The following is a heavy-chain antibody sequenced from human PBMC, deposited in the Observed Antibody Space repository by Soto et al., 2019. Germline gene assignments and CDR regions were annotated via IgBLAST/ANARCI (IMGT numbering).Heavy chain of an antibody. Sequence: PSQTLSLTCAISGDSVSSNSAAWNWIRQSPSRGLEWLGRTYYRSKWYNDYAVSVKSRITINPDTSKNQFSLQLNSVTPEDTAVYYCARGAGYCTNGVRYSHYYGMDVWGQGTTVTVSS. CDR2: TYYRSKWYN. V-gene: IGHV6-1*01. CDR1: GDSVSSNSAA. D-gene: IGHD2-8*01. CDR3: ARGAGYCTNGVRYSHYYGMDV. J-gene: IGHJ6*02.